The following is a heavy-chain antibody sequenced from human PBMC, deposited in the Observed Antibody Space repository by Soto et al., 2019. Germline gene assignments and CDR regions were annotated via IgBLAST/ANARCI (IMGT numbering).Heavy chain of an antibody. Sequence: SETLSLTCTVSGGSISSYYWSWIRQPPGKGLEWIGYIYYSGSTNYNPSLQSRVTISVDTSKNQFSLKLSSVTAADTAVYYCARDPTEGLGIRTDAFDIWGQGTMVTVSS. V-gene: IGHV4-59*01. J-gene: IGHJ3*02. CDR2: IYYSGST. D-gene: IGHD7-27*01. CDR3: ARDPTEGLGIRTDAFDI. CDR1: GGSISSYY.